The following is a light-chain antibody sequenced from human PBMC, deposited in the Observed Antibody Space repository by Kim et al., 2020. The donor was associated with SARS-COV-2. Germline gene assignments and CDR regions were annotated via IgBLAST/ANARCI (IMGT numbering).Light chain of an antibody. V-gene: IGKV1-5*01. CDR2: DAS. J-gene: IGKJ1*01. CDR1: QIINIW. CDR3: QEYKSDSWT. Sequence: GDRVTITCRASQIINIWLAWYQQKPGKAPNLLIYDASNLESGVPSRFSGSGSGTQFTLTINSLQPDDFATYYCQEYKSDSWTFGQGTKVDIK.